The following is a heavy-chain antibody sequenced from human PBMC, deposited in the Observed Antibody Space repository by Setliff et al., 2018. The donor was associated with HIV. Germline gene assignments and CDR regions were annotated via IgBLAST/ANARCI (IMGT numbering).Heavy chain of an antibody. D-gene: IGHD4-17*01. V-gene: IGHV3-53*01. CDR3: VKGAPDYDTNPFYYYFYMHV. Sequence: GGSLRLSCAASGFTVSSNYMSWVRQAPGKGLELVSAIYGGGSYTYYADSVKGRFTISRDNSQNTLYLQMNGLRVEDAAVYYCVKGAPDYDTNPFYYYFYMHVWGIGTTVTVSS. J-gene: IGHJ6*03. CDR2: IYGGGSYT. CDR1: GFTVSSNY.